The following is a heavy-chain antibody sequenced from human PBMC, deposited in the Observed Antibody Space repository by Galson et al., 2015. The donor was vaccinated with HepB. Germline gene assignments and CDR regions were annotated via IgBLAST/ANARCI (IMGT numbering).Heavy chain of an antibody. D-gene: IGHD2/OR15-2a*01. J-gene: IGHJ4*02. Sequence: SLRLSCAASGFTFRSYSMNWVRQAPGKGLEWVSSISSSNTYIYYADSVKGRFTISRDNAKNSLYLQMNSLRAEDTAVYYCARAFPAGPGPRRSSPHFDCWGQGTLVTVSS. CDR3: ARAFPAGPGPRRSSPHFDC. V-gene: IGHV3-21*01. CDR1: GFTFRSYS. CDR2: ISSSNTYI.